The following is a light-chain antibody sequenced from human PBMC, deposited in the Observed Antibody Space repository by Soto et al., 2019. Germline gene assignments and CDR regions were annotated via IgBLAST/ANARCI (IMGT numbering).Light chain of an antibody. CDR3: HQFATTRS. V-gene: IGKV3-20*01. J-gene: IGKJ1*01. CDR1: QSLSSSF. Sequence: EIVLTQSRCTLSFCPLHRSTLSGRASQSLSSSFLAWYQQKPGQAPRLIIYGASSRAAGIPDRFSGSGSGTDFTLTISSLEPEDFAVYYCHQFATTRSFGQGTKVDIK. CDR2: GAS.